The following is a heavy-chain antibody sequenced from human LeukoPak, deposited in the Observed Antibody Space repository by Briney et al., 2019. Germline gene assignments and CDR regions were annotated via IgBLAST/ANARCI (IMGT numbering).Heavy chain of an antibody. J-gene: IGHJ4*02. Sequence: ASVKVSCKASGYTFTGYYIHWVRQAPGQGLEWMGWINPNSGGTNYAQKFQGRVTMTRDTSISTAYMELSRLRSDDTAVYYCARIPIVVVPAGDYWGQGTLVTVSS. CDR1: GYTFTGYY. CDR2: INPNSGGT. V-gene: IGHV1-2*02. CDR3: ARIPIVVVPAGDY. D-gene: IGHD2-2*01.